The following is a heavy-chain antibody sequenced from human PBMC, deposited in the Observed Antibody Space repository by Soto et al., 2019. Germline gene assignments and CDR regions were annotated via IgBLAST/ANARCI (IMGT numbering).Heavy chain of an antibody. V-gene: IGHV4-34*01. CDR3: AREVPSRYFDL. D-gene: IGHD1-1*01. CDR2: INHSGST. J-gene: IGHJ2*01. Sequence: QVRLQQWGAGLLKPSETLSLTCAVYGASFSDSYWNWIRQPPGKGLEWSGEINHSGSTIYNTSLESRVTISLDTSRKQFTLKMRSATAADTAVYYCAREVPSRYFDLWGRGTPVTVSS. CDR1: GASFSDSY.